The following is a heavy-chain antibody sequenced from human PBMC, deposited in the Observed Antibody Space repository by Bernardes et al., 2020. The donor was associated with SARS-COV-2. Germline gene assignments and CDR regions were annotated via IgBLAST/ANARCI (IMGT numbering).Heavy chain of an antibody. J-gene: IGHJ6*02. CDR3: ARVGCGGDCYPNPRPYYYYGMDV. CDR2: ISGYNGNT. V-gene: IGHV1-18*01. Sequence: ASVEVSCKASGYTFTKYGISWVRQAAGHGLEWMGWISGYNGNTYYAQKLQDRVTMTTDTSTSTAHMELRSLRSDDTAVYYCARVGCGGDCYPNPRPYYYYGMDVWGQGTTVTVSS. CDR1: GYTFTKYG. D-gene: IGHD2-21*01.